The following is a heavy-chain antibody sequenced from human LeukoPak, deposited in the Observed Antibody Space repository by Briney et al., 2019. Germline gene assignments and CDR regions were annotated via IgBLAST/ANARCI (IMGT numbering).Heavy chain of an antibody. CDR1: AVSITTYY. CDR2: MYNSGST. D-gene: IGHD5-18*01. CDR3: AKLGDSSMVFES. Sequence: SETLSLTCNVSAVSITTYYWSWIRQPPGQGLEWLGYMYNSGSTNYNPSLKSRVTILVDTSKNQFSLRLSSVTAADTAVYYCAKLGDSSMVFESWGQGTLVTVSS. V-gene: IGHV4-59*01. J-gene: IGHJ4*02.